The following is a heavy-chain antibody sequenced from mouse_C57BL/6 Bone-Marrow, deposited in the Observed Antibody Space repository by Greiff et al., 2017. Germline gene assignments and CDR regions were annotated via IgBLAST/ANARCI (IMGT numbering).Heavy chain of an antibody. D-gene: IGHD2-4*01. CDR2: MDPSDSYT. Sequence: QVQLQQPGAELVMPGASVKLSCKASGYTFTSYWMHWVKQRPGQGLEWIGEMDPSDSYTNYNQKFKGKSTLTVDKSSSTAYMQLSSLTSEDSAVYYCAVYYDYDEDFDYWGQGTTRTVSS. CDR3: AVYYDYDEDFDY. V-gene: IGHV1-69*01. J-gene: IGHJ2*01. CDR1: GYTFTSYW.